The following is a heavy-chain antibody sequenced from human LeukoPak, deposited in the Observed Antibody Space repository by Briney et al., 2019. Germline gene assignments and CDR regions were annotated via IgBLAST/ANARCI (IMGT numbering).Heavy chain of an antibody. CDR1: GYTFTGYY. Sequence: GASVKVSCKASGYTFTGYYMHWVRQAPGQGLEWMGWINPNSGGTNYAQKFQGRVTMTRGTSISTAYMELSRLRSDDTAVYYCARDREVASGQGPWGQGTLVTVSS. J-gene: IGHJ5*02. D-gene: IGHD2-15*01. V-gene: IGHV1-2*02. CDR3: ARDREVASGQGP. CDR2: INPNSGGT.